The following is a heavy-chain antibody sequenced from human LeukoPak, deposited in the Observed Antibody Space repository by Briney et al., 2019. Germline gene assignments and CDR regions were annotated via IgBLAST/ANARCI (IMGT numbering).Heavy chain of an antibody. D-gene: IGHD2-2*01. J-gene: IGHJ4*02. CDR2: IYYSGST. Sequence: SETLSLTCTVSGGSISSSSYYWGWIRQPPGKGLEWIGSIYYSGSTYYNPSLKSRVTISVDTSKNQFSLKLSSVTAADTAVYYCARQLGYCSSTSCYADKLDYWGQGTLVTVSS. CDR3: ARQLGYCSSTSCYADKLDY. CDR1: GGSISSSSYY. V-gene: IGHV4-39*01.